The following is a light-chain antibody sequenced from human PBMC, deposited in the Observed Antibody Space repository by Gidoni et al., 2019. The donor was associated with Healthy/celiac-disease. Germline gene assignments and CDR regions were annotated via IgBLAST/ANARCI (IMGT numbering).Light chain of an antibody. J-gene: IGKJ4*01. CDR1: QSVSSY. V-gene: IGKV3-11*01. CDR2: DAS. Sequence: EIVLRQSPATLSLYPGERATLSCRASQSVSSYIAWYQQKPGQAPRLLIYDASNRATGIPARFSGSGSGTDFTLTISSLDPEDFAVYYCQQRSNWGLTFGGGTKVEIK. CDR3: QQRSNWGLT.